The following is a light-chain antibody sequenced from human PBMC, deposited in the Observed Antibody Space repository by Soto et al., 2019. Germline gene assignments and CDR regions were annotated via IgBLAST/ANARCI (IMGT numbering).Light chain of an antibody. CDR1: QSVSDNH. CDR2: RAS. V-gene: IGKV3-20*01. Sequence: DIVLTQSPGTLSLSPGERATLSCRASQSVSDNHLAWYQQKPGQAPRLLIYRASRRATDIPDRFSGSGSGTEFSLTIGRLEPEDFAVYYCQQYGSSPRFTFGPGTKVDI. J-gene: IGKJ3*01. CDR3: QQYGSSPRFT.